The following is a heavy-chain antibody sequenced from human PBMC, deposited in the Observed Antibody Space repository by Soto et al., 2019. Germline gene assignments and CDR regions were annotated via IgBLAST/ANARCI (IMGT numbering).Heavy chain of an antibody. CDR2: ISYDGSNK. CDR1: GFTFSSYA. J-gene: IGHJ6*02. D-gene: IGHD2-15*01. V-gene: IGHV3-30-3*01. CDR3: ARAGCDGGRCYTLVGLRYGMDV. Sequence: QVQLVESGGGVVQPGRSLRLSCAASGFTFSSYAMYWVRQAPGKGLEWVAVISYDGSNKYYADSAKGRFTISRDNSKNTLYLQMNSLRAEDTAVYYCARAGCDGGRCYTLVGLRYGMDVWGQGTTVTVSS.